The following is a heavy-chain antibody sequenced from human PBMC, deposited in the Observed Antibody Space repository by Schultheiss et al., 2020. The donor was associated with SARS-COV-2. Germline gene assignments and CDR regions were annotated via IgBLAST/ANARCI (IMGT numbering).Heavy chain of an antibody. D-gene: IGHD5-18*01. CDR2: ISSNGSST. Sequence: GGSLRLSCSASGFTFSSYAMHWVRQAPGKGLEYVSAISSNGSSTSYADSVKGRFTISRDNAKNTLYLQMNSLRAEDTAVYYCASQIQLWPLVYGMDVWGQGTTVTVSS. V-gene: IGHV3-64*04. J-gene: IGHJ6*02. CDR3: ASQIQLWPLVYGMDV. CDR1: GFTFSSYA.